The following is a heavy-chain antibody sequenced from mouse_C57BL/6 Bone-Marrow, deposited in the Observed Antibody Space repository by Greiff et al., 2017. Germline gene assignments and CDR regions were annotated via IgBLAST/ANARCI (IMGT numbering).Heavy chain of an antibody. V-gene: IGHV1-52*01. CDR3: ARGGIYYDYDVGVAY. Sequence: QVQLQQPGAELVRPGSSVKLSCKASGYTFTSYWMHWVKQRPIQGLEWIGNIDPSDSETHYNPKFKDKATLTVDKSSSTAYMQLSSLTSEDSAVYYGARGGIYYDYDVGVAYWGQGTLVTVSA. D-gene: IGHD2-4*01. J-gene: IGHJ3*01. CDR1: GYTFTSYW. CDR2: IDPSDSET.